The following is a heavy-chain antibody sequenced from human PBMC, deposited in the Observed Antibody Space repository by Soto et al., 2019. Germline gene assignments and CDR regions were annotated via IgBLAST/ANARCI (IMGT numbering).Heavy chain of an antibody. D-gene: IGHD6-19*01. CDR2: IYYSGIT. V-gene: IGHV4-59*01. J-gene: IGHJ3*02. CDR3: ARDMSSGWYADAFDI. CDR1: GGSISIYY. Sequence: SEPLCLTCTVSGGSISIYYWSWIRQPPGKGLEWIGYIYYSGITNYNPSLKSRVTISVDTSKNQFSLKLSSVTAADTAVYYCARDMSSGWYADAFDIWGQGTMVTVSS.